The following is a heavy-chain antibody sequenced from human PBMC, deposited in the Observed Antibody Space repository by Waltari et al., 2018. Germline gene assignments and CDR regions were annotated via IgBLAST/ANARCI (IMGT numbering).Heavy chain of an antibody. J-gene: IGHJ4*02. CDR1: GFTFSAYW. CDR2: INNDGTST. D-gene: IGHD1-26*01. Sequence: EVQLVESGGGSVQPGGSLRLSCSASGFTFSAYWLHWVRQSPEKGLTYISRINNDGTSTSYADSVKGRFTISRDNANNILYLQMTTLRAEDTAIYYCTRSKNHGTSYSLAYWGQGTLVTVSS. CDR3: TRSKNHGTSYSLAY. V-gene: IGHV3-74*01.